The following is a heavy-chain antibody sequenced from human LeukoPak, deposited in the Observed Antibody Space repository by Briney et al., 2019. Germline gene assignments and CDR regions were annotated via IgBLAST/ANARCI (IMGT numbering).Heavy chain of an antibody. J-gene: IGHJ3*02. Sequence: GGSLRLSCAASGFTFSDYYMSWMRQAPGKGLEWVSSIYSTTTYIYYADSVKGRFTISRDNAENSLYLQMNSLRAEDTAVYYCARDQFIHAFDIWGQGTMVTVSS. CDR3: ARDQFIHAFDI. V-gene: IGHV3-11*06. CDR1: GFTFSDYY. D-gene: IGHD5-24*01. CDR2: IYSTTTYI.